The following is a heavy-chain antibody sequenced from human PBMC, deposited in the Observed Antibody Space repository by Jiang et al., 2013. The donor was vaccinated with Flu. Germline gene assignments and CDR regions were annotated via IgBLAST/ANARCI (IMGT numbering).Heavy chain of an antibody. J-gene: IGHJ4*02. CDR3: ARDKMMYYFDSSGPYYFDH. CDR1: GYTINSGYY. D-gene: IGHD3-22*01. CDR2: IYHSGTT. V-gene: IGHV4-38-2*02. Sequence: GSGLVKPSETLSLTCAVFGYTINSGYYWGWIRQSPGKGLEWIGSIYHSGTTYYNPSLKSRVTMSVDTSKNQFALKLSSVTAADTAVYYCARDKMMYYFDSSGPYYFDHWGQGILVTVSS.